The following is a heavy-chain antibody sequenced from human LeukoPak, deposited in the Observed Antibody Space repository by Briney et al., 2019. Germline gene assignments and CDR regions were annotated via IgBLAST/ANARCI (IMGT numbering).Heavy chain of an antibody. V-gene: IGHV1-18*01. CDR3: AGVEMATIPFWFDP. CDR1: GYTLTSYG. J-gene: IGHJ5*02. Sequence: AASVKVSCKASGYTLTSYGISWVRQAPGQGLEWMGWISAYNGNTNYAQKFQGRVTITADESTSTAYMELSSLRSEDTAVYYCAGVEMATIPFWFDPWGQGTLVTVSS. D-gene: IGHD5-24*01. CDR2: ISAYNGNT.